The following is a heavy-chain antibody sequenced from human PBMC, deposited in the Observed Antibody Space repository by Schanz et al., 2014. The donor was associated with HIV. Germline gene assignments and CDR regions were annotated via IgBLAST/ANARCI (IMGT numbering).Heavy chain of an antibody. CDR1: GGSIRTYY. CDR3: VKSGQLASKEYWFDS. Sequence: QVLLQESGPRMMKPSETLSLTCTVSGGSIRTYYWSFIRQSAGKGLEWIGRVSGSGNTDRNPSLKSRVPLSLDPSNNQFPLNLRSLPAADTAVYFCVKSGQLASKEYWFDSWGQGTLVTVSS. D-gene: IGHD1-1*01. J-gene: IGHJ5*01. V-gene: IGHV4-4*07. CDR2: VSGSGNT.